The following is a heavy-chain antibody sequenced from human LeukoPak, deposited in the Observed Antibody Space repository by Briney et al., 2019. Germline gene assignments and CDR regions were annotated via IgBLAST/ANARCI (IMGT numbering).Heavy chain of an antibody. Sequence: ASVKVSCKASGYIFTTYGITWVRQAPGQGLEWMGWISAYNGNTNYAQKLQGRVTMTTDTSTSTAYMELRSLRSDDTAVYYCARVTELGVRAFDYWGQGTLVTVSS. CDR2: ISAYNGNT. V-gene: IGHV1-18*01. D-gene: IGHD7-27*01. CDR1: GYIFTTYG. J-gene: IGHJ4*02. CDR3: ARVTELGVRAFDY.